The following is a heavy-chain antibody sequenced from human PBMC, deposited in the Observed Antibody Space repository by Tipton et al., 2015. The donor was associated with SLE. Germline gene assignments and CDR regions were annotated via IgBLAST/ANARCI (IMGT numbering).Heavy chain of an antibody. V-gene: IGHV4-59*11. Sequence: TLSLTCTVSGGSISSHYWSWIRQPPGKGLEWIGYIYYSGSTNYNPPLKSRVTMAVDTSKNQFSLKLSSVTAADTAVYYCARGAAAVDFDYWGQGTLVTVSS. CDR2: IYYSGST. CDR1: GGSISSHY. J-gene: IGHJ4*02. D-gene: IGHD6-13*01. CDR3: ARGAAAVDFDY.